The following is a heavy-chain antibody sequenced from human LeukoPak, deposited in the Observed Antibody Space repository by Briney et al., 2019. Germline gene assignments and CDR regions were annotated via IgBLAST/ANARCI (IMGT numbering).Heavy chain of an antibody. D-gene: IGHD6-19*01. CDR3: ARSLVAGYFDY. CDR1: GGSFSDYY. Sequence: SETLSLTCAVSGGSFSDYYWNWIRQSPGKGLEWIGEINDRGSTNYNLSLKSRVTISVDTSKNQFFLKLTSVTAADTAVYYCARSLVAGYFDYWGQGTLVTVSS. CDR2: INDRGST. V-gene: IGHV4-34*01. J-gene: IGHJ4*02.